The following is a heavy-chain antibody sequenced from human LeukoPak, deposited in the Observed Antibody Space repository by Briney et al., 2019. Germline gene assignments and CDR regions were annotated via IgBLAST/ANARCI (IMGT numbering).Heavy chain of an antibody. CDR1: GFTFSSYS. CDR3: ARTASSGSLLDY. J-gene: IGHJ4*02. CDR2: TSSYSSAI. D-gene: IGHD3-22*01. Sequence: PGGSLRLSGAASGFTFSSYSMNWVRQAPGKGLEWVSYTSSYSSAIYYADSVKGRFTISRDNAKTSLYLQMNSLRAEDTAVYYCARTASSGSLLDYWGQGTLVTVSS. V-gene: IGHV3-48*01.